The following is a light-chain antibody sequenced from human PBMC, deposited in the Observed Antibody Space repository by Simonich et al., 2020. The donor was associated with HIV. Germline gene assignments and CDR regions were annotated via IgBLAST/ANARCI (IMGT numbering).Light chain of an antibody. CDR1: QSVATY. CDR3: QQYNNWPSPFT. Sequence: EIVMTQSPATLSVSPGERATLSCRASQSVATYLAWYQQKPGQAPRLLIYGASSRATGIPARFSGSGFGTEFTLTISSMQSEDFAVYYCQQYNNWPSPFTFGPGTKVDIK. CDR2: GAS. J-gene: IGKJ3*01. V-gene: IGKV3-15*01.